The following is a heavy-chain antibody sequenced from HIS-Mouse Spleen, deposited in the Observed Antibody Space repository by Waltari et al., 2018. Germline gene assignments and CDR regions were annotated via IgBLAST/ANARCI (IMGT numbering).Heavy chain of an antibody. D-gene: IGHD7-27*01. CDR3: ARDSLGILDY. CDR1: GFTFRRDW. CDR2: IKQDGSEK. V-gene: IGHV3-7*01. J-gene: IGHJ4*02. Sequence: EVQLVEAGGGLVQPGGALRLSCAASGFTFRRDWVSWVRQAPGKGLEWVANIKQDGSEKYYVDSVKGRFTISRDNAKNSLYLQMNSLRAEDTAVYYCARDSLGILDYWGQGTLVTVSS.